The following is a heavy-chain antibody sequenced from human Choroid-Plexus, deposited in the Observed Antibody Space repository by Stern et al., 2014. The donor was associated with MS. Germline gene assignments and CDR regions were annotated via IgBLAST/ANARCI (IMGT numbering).Heavy chain of an antibody. J-gene: IGHJ4*02. CDR3: AKDRQYLTFFFDC. D-gene: IGHD2/OR15-2a*01. V-gene: IGHV3-30*18. CDR1: GFSFSRFG. CDR2: ISYDGSK. Sequence: VQLVESGGGVVQPGRPLRLSCAASGFSFSRFGMHWVRQAPGKGLEWVALISYDGSKDYADSVKGRFAISRDNSKNTLYLQMNSLRAEDTAVYYCAKDRQYLTFFFDCWGQGSLGTVSS.